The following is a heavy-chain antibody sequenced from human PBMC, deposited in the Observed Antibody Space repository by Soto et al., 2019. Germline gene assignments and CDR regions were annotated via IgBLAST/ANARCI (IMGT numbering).Heavy chain of an antibody. Sequence: QVQLVQSGPDVKKPGASVRVACKASGYTFTRYGITWVRQAPGQGLEWVGWISAYSGNTKYAQKVQDRVTLTTDASTTTAYLELRSLRSDDTAVYYCARGFDILNDLEPHFEYWGQGTLVSVSS. D-gene: IGHD3-9*01. CDR2: ISAYSGNT. CDR3: ARGFDILNDLEPHFEY. J-gene: IGHJ4*02. CDR1: GYTFTRYG. V-gene: IGHV1-18*01.